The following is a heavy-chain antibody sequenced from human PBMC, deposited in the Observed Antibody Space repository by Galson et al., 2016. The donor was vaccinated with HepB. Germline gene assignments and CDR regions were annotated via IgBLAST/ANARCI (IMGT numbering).Heavy chain of an antibody. Sequence: TLSLTCTVSGGSIRGGDYYWSWIRQPPGKGLEWIGFIHDSGSTYYNPTLNSRLTISVDRAKNQFSLKLSSVTVADTAVYHCARTYYNFLTGYYRYYFDFWGQGTLVTVSS. D-gene: IGHD3-9*01. CDR1: GGSIRGGDYY. V-gene: IGHV4-30-4*01. J-gene: IGHJ4*02. CDR3: ARTYYNFLTGYYRYYFDF. CDR2: IHDSGST.